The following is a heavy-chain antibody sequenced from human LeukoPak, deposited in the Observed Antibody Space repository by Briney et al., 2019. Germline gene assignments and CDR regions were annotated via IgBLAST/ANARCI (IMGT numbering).Heavy chain of an antibody. D-gene: IGHD6-6*01. CDR1: GSTLSSYS. Sequence: GRSLRLSSAASGSTLSSYSMNWVRQAPGKGLEWVSPISSSRSYIYYADSVKGRFTISRDNAKNSLYLQMNRLRAEDTAVYYCAREGAGSGSYYFDYWVQGTLVGVCS. CDR3: AREGAGSGSYYFDY. V-gene: IGHV3-21*01. CDR2: ISSSRSYI. J-gene: IGHJ4*02.